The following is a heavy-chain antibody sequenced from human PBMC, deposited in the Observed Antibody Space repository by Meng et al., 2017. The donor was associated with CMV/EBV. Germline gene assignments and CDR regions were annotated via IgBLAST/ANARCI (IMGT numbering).Heavy chain of an antibody. Sequence: GVLKISCAASGFTFRTYNMNWVRQAPGRGLEWVSSITSNSDYVRYAGSVKGRFTISRDNVKNALYLQLNNVRAEDTALYYCARVGPRVTFVGFSFDFWGLGTLVTVSS. CDR3: ARVGPRVTFVGFSFDF. D-gene: IGHD3/OR15-3a*01. V-gene: IGHV3-21*01. J-gene: IGHJ4*02. CDR2: ITSNSDYV. CDR1: GFTFRTYN.